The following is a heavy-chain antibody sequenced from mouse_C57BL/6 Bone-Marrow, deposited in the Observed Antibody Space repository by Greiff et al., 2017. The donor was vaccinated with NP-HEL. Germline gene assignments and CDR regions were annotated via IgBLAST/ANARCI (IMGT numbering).Heavy chain of an antibody. D-gene: IGHD1-1*01. CDR3: AKASYYGSSYLYYFDY. CDR1: GFTFSSYA. Sequence: EVKLMESGGGLVKPGGSLKLSCAASGFTFSSYAMSWVRQTPEKRLEWVATISDGGSYTYYPDNVKGRFTISRDNAKNNLYLQMSHLKSEDTAMYYCAKASYYGSSYLYYFDYWGQGTTLTVSS. CDR2: ISDGGSYT. V-gene: IGHV5-4*03. J-gene: IGHJ2*01.